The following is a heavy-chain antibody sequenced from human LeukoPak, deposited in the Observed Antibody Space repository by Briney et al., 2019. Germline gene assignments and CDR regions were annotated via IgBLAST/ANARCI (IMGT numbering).Heavy chain of an antibody. V-gene: IGHV3-30*01. J-gene: IGHJ4*02. CDR3: ARDPGGLGEFPSFDY. CDR2: ISYDGSNK. D-gene: IGHD3-10*01. CDR1: GFTFSSYA. Sequence: GGSLRLSCAASGFTFSSYAMHWVRQAPGKGLEWVAVISYDGSNKYYADSVKGRFTISRDNSKNTLYLQMNSLRAEDTAVYYCARDPGGLGEFPSFDYWGQGTLVTVSS.